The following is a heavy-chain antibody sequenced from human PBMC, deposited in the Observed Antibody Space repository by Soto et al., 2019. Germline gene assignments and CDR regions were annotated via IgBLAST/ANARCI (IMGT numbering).Heavy chain of an antibody. Sequence: GASVKVSCKASGYTFTSYGISWVRQAPGQGLEWMGWINTYNGNTKHAQNFQGRVTMTTDTSTSTAYMEVSSLRSEDTAVYYCSRVDPGETSPFDHWGQGTLVTVSS. CDR2: INTYNGNT. V-gene: IGHV1-18*01. CDR1: GYTFTSYG. J-gene: IGHJ4*02. CDR3: SRVDPGETSPFDH. D-gene: IGHD3-10*01.